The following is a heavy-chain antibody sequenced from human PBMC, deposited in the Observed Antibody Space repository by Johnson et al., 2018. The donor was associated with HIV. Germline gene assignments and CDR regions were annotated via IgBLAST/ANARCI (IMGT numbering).Heavy chain of an antibody. CDR3: AKDSEVSGYQPDAFDI. V-gene: IGHV3-30*04. J-gene: IGHJ3*02. Sequence: QVQLVESGGGVVQPGRSLRLSCAASGFTFSSYAMHWVRQAPGKGLEWVAVISYDGSNKYYADSVKGRFTISRDNSKNTLYLHMNSLRAEDTAVYYCAKDSEVSGYQPDAFDIWGQGTMVTVSS. D-gene: IGHD3-3*01. CDR1: GFTFSSYA. CDR2: ISYDGSNK.